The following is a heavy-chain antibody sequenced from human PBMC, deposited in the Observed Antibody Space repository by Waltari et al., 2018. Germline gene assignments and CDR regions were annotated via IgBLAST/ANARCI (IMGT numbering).Heavy chain of an antibody. J-gene: IGHJ2*01. CDR2: IYHSGST. CDR3: ARVYGAIRGYFDL. Sequence: QVQLQESGPGLVKPSETLSLTCTVSGYSISSGYYWGWIRQPPGKGLEWIGSIYHSGSTYYNPSLKSRVTISVDTSKNQFSLKLSSVTAADTAVYYCARVYGAIRGYFDLWGRGTLVTVSS. D-gene: IGHD4-17*01. CDR1: GYSISSGYY. V-gene: IGHV4-38-2*02.